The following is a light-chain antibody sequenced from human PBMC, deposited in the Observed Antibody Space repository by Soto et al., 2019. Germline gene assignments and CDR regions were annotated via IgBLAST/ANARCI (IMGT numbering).Light chain of an antibody. Sequence: QSVLTQPASVSGSPGQSTTISCTGTSSDVGGYNYVSWYQQHPGKAPKLMIYDVSNRPSGVSNLFSGSKSGNTASLTISGLQAEDEADYYCSSYTSSSTLLYVFGTGTKVTVL. V-gene: IGLV2-14*01. CDR1: SSDVGGYNY. CDR2: DVS. J-gene: IGLJ1*01. CDR3: SSYTSSSTLLYV.